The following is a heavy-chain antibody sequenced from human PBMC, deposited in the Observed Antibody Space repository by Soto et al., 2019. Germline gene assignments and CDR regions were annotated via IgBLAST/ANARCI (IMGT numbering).Heavy chain of an antibody. V-gene: IGHV3-7*04. Sequence: GGSLRLSCSASRLSSSTFWINWVRQAPGKSLEWVANIKGDGSEEFYVDSVKGRFTLSRDYTENLLYLQMNSLRVEDTALYYCAGGIGWKIDSWGRGTLVTVSS. CDR2: IKGDGSEE. CDR1: RLSSSTFW. D-gene: IGHD6-19*01. CDR3: AGGIGWKIDS. J-gene: IGHJ4*02.